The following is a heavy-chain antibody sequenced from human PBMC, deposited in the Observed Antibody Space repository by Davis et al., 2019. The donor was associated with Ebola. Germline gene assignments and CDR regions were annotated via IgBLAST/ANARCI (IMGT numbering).Heavy chain of an antibody. J-gene: IGHJ4*02. D-gene: IGHD3-22*01. Sequence: VSVTVSRMTSGYIFRNYGINCVRQAPGQGLEWMGWISTHNGNTNYAQKFQDRVTMTTDTSTNTAHMELRSLRSDDTAVYYWTRTYYYDNSGYGTAYWGQGTLVTVSS. V-gene: IGHV1-18*01. CDR2: ISTHNGNT. CDR3: TRTYYYDNSGYGTAY. CDR1: GYIFRNYG.